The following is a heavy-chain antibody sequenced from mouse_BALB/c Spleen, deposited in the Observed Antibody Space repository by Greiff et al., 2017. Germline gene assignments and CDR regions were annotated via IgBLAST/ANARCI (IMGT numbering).Heavy chain of an antibody. D-gene: IGHD2-1*01. V-gene: IGHV1S56*01. CDR3: ARDGNYFDY. CDR2: IYPGDGST. Sequence: QVQLQQSGPELVKPGASVKMSCKASGYTFTSYYIHWVKQRPGQGLEWIGWIYPGDGSTKYNEKFKGKTTLTADKSSSTAYMLLSSLTSEDSAIYFCARDGNYFDYWGQGTTLTVSS. CDR1: GYTFTSYY. J-gene: IGHJ2*01.